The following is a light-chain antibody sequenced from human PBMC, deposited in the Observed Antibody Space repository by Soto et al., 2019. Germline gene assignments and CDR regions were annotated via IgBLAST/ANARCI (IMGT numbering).Light chain of an antibody. CDR2: ETS. J-gene: IGKJ2*01. Sequence: EIVLTQSPGTLSLSPGERATLSCRASQSVSSSYLAWYLQKPFQAPRLLIYETSNSATVIPDRFSGSVSGADFTLTISRLEPEDFALYYCQQYGSSLMYTFGQGTKLEIK. CDR3: QQYGSSLMYT. V-gene: IGKV3-20*01. CDR1: QSVSSSY.